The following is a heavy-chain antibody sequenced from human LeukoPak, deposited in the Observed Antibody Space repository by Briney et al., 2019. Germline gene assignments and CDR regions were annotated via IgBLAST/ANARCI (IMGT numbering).Heavy chain of an antibody. Sequence: GGSLRLSCAASGFTFSSYGMHWVRQAPGKGLEWVAFIRYDGSNKYYADSVKGRFTISRDNSKNTLYLQMNSLRAEDTAVYYCAKVLYCSSTSCADYSDYWGQGTLVTVSS. CDR3: AKVLYCSSTSCADYSDY. V-gene: IGHV3-30*02. CDR1: GFTFSSYG. J-gene: IGHJ4*02. D-gene: IGHD2-2*01. CDR2: IRYDGSNK.